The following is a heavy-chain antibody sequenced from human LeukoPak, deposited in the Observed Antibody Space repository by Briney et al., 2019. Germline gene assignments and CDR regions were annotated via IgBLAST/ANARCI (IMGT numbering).Heavy chain of an antibody. CDR3: ARARPGGAELEYYYMDV. Sequence: SETLSLTCTVSGGSISSYYWSWIRQPPGKGLEWIGYIYYSGSTNYNPSLKSRVTISVDTSKNQFSLKLSSVTAADTAVYYCARARPGGAELEYYYMDVWGKGTTVTVSS. V-gene: IGHV4-59*01. CDR1: GGSISSYY. D-gene: IGHD6-6*01. J-gene: IGHJ6*03. CDR2: IYYSGST.